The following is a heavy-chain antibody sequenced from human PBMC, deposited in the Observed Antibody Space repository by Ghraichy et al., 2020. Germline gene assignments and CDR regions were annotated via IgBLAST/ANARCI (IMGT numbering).Heavy chain of an antibody. CDR3: ARLYDFWSGYLRDDDGGY. CDR2: ISYSGST. J-gene: IGHJ4*02. CDR1: GGSISSSSHY. V-gene: IGHV4-39*01. Sequence: SQTLSLTCTVSGGSISSSSHYWGWIRQPPGKGLEWIGYISYSGSTSYSPSLKSRVTISVDTSKNQFSLKLSSVTAADTAVYYCARLYDFWSGYLRDDDGGYWGPGTLVTVSS. D-gene: IGHD3-3*01.